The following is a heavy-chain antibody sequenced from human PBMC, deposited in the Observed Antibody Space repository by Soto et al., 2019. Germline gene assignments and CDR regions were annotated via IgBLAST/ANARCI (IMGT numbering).Heavy chain of an antibody. D-gene: IGHD3-16*01. CDR2: IISDGSHT. CDR3: ARAMIGSGTANDY. J-gene: IGHJ4*02. Sequence: EVQLVESGGGLVQPGGSLRLSCSASGFTFSSHWMIWVRQGPGKWLEWVSRIISDGSHTAYADRVKGRFTISRDNAKNTVYLQMNSLRAEDTGLYYCARAMIGSGTANDYWGQGTLVTVSS. CDR1: GFTFSSHW. V-gene: IGHV3-74*03.